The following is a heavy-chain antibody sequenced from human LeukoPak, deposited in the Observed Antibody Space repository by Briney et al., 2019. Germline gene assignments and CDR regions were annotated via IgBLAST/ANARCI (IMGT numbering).Heavy chain of an antibody. D-gene: IGHD6-19*01. CDR3: AKVNAVAGSLIDY. V-gene: IGHV3-23*01. CDR2: ISGRGGTT. Sequence: GSLRLSCAASGFTFSSYAMSWVRQAPGKGLEWVSAISGRGGTTYYADSVKGRFTISRDNSKNTLYLQMNSLRAEDTAVYYCAKVNAVAGSLIDYWGQGTLVTVSS. J-gene: IGHJ4*02. CDR1: GFTFSSYA.